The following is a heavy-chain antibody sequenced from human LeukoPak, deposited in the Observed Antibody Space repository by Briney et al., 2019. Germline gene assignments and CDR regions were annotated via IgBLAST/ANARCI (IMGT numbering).Heavy chain of an antibody. CDR2: ISYDGSNK. Sequence: LPGGSLRLSCAASGFTFSSYAMHWVRQAPGKGLEWVAVISYDGSNKYYADSVKGRFTISRDNSKNTLYLQMNSLRAEDTAVYYCARSQIDIVLMVYAGYYFDYWGQGTLVTVSS. J-gene: IGHJ4*02. V-gene: IGHV3-30*01. CDR1: GFTFSSYA. D-gene: IGHD2-8*01. CDR3: ARSQIDIVLMVYAGYYFDY.